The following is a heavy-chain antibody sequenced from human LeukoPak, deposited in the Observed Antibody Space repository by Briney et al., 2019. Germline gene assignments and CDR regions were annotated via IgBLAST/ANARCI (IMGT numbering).Heavy chain of an antibody. J-gene: IGHJ4*02. CDR2: IYYSGST. V-gene: IGHV4-59*01. Sequence: TSETLSLTCTVSGGSISSYYWSWLRQPPGKGLEWIGYIYYSGSTNYNPSLKSRVTISVDTSKNQFSLKLSSVTAANTAVYYCASSGYCSGGSCYYFDYWGQGTLVTVSS. CDR1: GGSISSYY. CDR3: ASSGYCSGGSCYYFDY. D-gene: IGHD2-15*01.